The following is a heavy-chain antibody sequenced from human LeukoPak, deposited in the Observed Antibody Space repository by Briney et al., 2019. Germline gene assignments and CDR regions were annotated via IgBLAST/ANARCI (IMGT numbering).Heavy chain of an antibody. J-gene: IGHJ4*02. CDR2: IKQDGREK. V-gene: IGHV3-7*01. Sequence: PGGSLRLSCAASRFTFSTYWMSWVRQAPGKGLEWVANIKQDGREKYYVDSVKGRFTISRDNAKNSLYLQVSSLRAEDTAVYYCARDASRYCSGGNCYSGVLGYFDYWGQGTLVTVSS. CDR1: RFTFSTYW. CDR3: ARDASRYCSGGNCYSGVLGYFDY. D-gene: IGHD2-15*01.